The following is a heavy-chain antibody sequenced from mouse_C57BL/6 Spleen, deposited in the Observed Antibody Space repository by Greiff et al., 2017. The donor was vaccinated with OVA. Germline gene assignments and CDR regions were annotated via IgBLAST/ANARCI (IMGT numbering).Heavy chain of an antibody. CDR2: INYDGSST. J-gene: IGHJ4*01. V-gene: IGHV5-16*01. CDR3: ARASLYYYGSSGAMDY. D-gene: IGHD1-1*01. CDR1: GFTFSDYY. Sequence: EVKLVESEGGLVQPGSSMKLSCTASGFTFSDYYMAWVRQVPEKGLEWVANINYDGSSTYYLDSLKSRFIISRDNAKNILCLQMSSLKSEDAATYYCARASLYYYGSSGAMDYWGQGTSVTVSS.